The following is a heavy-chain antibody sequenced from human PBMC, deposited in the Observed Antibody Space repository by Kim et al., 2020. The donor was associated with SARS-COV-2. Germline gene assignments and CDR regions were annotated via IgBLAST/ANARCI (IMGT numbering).Heavy chain of an antibody. CDR2: YTSGST. Sequence: YTSGSTNYNPSRKSRVTMSVDTAKNQFSLKRSSVTAADTAVYYCASPLGYWGQGTLVTVSS. CDR3: ASPLGY. V-gene: IGHV4-4*07. D-gene: IGHD3-10*01. J-gene: IGHJ4*02.